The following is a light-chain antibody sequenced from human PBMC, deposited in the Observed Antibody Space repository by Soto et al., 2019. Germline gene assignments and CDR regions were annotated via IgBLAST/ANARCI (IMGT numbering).Light chain of an antibody. CDR2: GAS. J-gene: IGKJ1*01. CDR3: QHYNSYSEA. CDR1: QSVSSN. V-gene: IGKV3-15*01. Sequence: EIVMTQSPATLSVSPGERATLSCWASQSVSSNLAWYQQKSGQAPRLLMYGASTRASGIPARFSGSGSGTEFTLTISSLQSEDFAVYYCQHYNSYSEAFGQGTKVELK.